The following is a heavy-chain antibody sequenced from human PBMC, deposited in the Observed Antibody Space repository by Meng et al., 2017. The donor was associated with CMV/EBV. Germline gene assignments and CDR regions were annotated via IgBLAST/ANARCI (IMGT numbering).Heavy chain of an antibody. D-gene: IGHD6-6*01. V-gene: IGHV1-69*05. CDR2: IIPIFGTA. CDR1: GGTFSSYA. Sequence: SVKVSCKASGGTFSSYAISWVRQAPGQGLEWMGGIIPIFGTANYAQKFQGRVTMTTDTSTSTAYMELRSLRSDDTAVYYCASSDRDSSSSILDYWGQGTLVTVSS. J-gene: IGHJ4*02. CDR3: ASSDRDSSSSILDY.